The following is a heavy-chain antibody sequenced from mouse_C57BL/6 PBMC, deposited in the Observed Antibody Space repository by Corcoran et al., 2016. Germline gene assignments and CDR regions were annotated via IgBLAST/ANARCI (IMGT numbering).Heavy chain of an antibody. D-gene: IGHD1-1*01. CDR2: INPNNGGT. CDR3: ARATTVVPFDV. CDR1: GYTFTDYY. J-gene: IGHJ1*03. Sequence: EVQLQQSGPELVKPGASVKISCKASGYTFTDYYMNWVKQSHGKSLEWIGDINPNNGGTSYNQKFKGKATLTVDKSSSTAYMELRSLTSEDSAVYYCARATTVVPFDVWDTGTTVTVSS. V-gene: IGHV1-26*01.